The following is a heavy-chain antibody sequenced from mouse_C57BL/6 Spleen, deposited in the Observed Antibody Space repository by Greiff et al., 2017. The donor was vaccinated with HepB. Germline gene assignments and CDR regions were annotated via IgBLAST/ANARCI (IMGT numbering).Heavy chain of an antibody. CDR1: GYTFTSYW. D-gene: IGHD1-1*01. Sequence: QVQLQQPGAELVKPGASVKMSCKASGYTFTSYWITWVKQRPGQGLEWIGDIYPGSGSTNYNEKFKSKATLTVDTSSSTAYMQLSSLTSADSAVYYCARGEIEYYGSGDAMDYWGQGTSVTVSS. V-gene: IGHV1-55*01. CDR3: ARGEIEYYGSGDAMDY. J-gene: IGHJ4*01. CDR2: IYPGSGST.